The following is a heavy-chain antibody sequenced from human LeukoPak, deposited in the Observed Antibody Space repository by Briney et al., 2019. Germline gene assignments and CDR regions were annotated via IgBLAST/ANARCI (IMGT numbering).Heavy chain of an antibody. V-gene: IGHV4-59*01. CDR3: ARGLVLATDAAFDI. CDR2: VYDNGIS. Sequence: PSETLSLTCSVSGASISSYFWSWIRQSPGKGLEWIGYVYDNGISNFNPSLESRVTILVDRSKSQFSLKLRSVTAADTAVYYCARGLVLATDAAFDIWGPGTMVTVSS. D-gene: IGHD5-12*01. J-gene: IGHJ3*02. CDR1: GASISSYF.